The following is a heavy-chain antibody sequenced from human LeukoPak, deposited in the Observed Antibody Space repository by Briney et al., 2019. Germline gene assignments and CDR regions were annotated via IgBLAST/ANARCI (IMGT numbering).Heavy chain of an antibody. D-gene: IGHD3-10*01. Sequence: AGTLSLSCAASGGSFSNYYLSWIRQPPGKGLEWVGYFYYSRSTNYNPSLTSRGIIFVDTSKNQFSLKLRYVTTADTEGSYVCGHRLWFGEFNFFDYWGQGTLVTVSS. J-gene: IGHJ4*02. CDR3: CGHRLWFGEFNFFDY. V-gene: IGHV4-59*08. CDR2: FYYSRST. CDR1: GGSFSNYY.